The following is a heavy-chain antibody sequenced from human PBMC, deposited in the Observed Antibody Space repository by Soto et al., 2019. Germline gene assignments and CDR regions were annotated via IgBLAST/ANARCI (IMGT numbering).Heavy chain of an antibody. V-gene: IGHV1-69*13. CDR3: ARVVVVAASRHNWFDP. CDR2: IIPIFGTA. Sequence: ASVKVSCKASGGTFSSYAISWVRQAPGQGLEWMGGIIPIFGTANYAQKFQGRVTITADESTSTAYMELSSLRSEDTAVYYCARVVVVAASRHNWFDPWGQGTLVTVSS. CDR1: GGTFSSYA. D-gene: IGHD2-15*01. J-gene: IGHJ5*02.